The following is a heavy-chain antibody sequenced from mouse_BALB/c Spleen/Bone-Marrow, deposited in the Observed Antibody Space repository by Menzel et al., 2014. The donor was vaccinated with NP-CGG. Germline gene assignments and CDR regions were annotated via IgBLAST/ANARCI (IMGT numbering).Heavy chain of an antibody. CDR3: AREELPTVVDYFDC. Sequence: EVQLQQSGHGLVKPPQSLSLTCTVTGYSITSDYAWNWIRQFPGNKLEWMGYISYRGSTSYNPNLKSRISISRDTSKNQFFLQLNSVTTEDTAAYDCAREELPTVVDYFDCWGQDTTLSVSS. CDR2: ISYRGST. CDR1: GYSITSDYA. D-gene: IGHD1-1*01. V-gene: IGHV3-2*02. J-gene: IGHJ2*01.